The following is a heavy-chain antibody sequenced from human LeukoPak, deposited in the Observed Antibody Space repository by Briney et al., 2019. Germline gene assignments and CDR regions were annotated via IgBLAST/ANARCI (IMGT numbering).Heavy chain of an antibody. CDR1: GGSISSGDYH. V-gene: IGHV4-30-4*01. Sequence: SQTLSLTCTVSGGSISSGDYHWSWIRQPPGKGLEWIGYIYYSGSTYYNPSLKSRVTISVDTSKNQFSLKLSSVTAADTAVYYCARAGTTGNYYFDYWGQGTLVTVSS. CDR3: ARAGTTGNYYFDY. D-gene: IGHD1-7*01. J-gene: IGHJ4*02. CDR2: IYYSGST.